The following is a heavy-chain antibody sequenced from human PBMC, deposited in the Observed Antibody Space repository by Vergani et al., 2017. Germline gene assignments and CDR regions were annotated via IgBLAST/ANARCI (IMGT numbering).Heavy chain of an antibody. Sequence: QLQLQESGPGLVKPSETLSLTCTVSGGSISSSSYYWGWIRQPPGKGLEWIGSIYYSGSTYYNPSLKSRVTISVDTSKNQFSLKLSSVTAADTAGYYCASFGLSYGDFDYWGQGTLVTVSS. CDR2: IYYSGST. D-gene: IGHD4-17*01. CDR3: ASFGLSYGDFDY. V-gene: IGHV4-39*07. J-gene: IGHJ4*02. CDR1: GGSISSSSYY.